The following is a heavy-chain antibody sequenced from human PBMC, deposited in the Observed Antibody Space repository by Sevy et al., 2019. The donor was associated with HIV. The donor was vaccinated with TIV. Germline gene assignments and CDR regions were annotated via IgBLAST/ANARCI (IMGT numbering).Heavy chain of an antibody. V-gene: IGHV3-30-3*01. CDR1: GFTFSSYA. J-gene: IGHJ4*02. D-gene: IGHD2-21*02. Sequence: GGSLRLSCAASGFTFSSYAMHWVRQAPGKGLEWVAVISYDGSNKYYADSVKGRFTISRDNSKNTLYLQMNSLRAEDTAVYYCARGAPLVVVTAIDYWGQGTLVTVSS. CDR3: ARGAPLVVVTAIDY. CDR2: ISYDGSNK.